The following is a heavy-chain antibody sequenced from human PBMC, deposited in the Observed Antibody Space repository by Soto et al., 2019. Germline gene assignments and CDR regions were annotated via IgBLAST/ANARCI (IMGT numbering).Heavy chain of an antibody. CDR2: SYYTGSS. J-gene: IGHJ4*02. CDR1: GGSISSGGYY. CDR3: ARDLRGYSRYDYLDY. V-gene: IGHV4-31*03. D-gene: IGHD5-12*01. Sequence: PSETLSLTCTVSGGSISSGGYYWSWIRQHPGKGLEWVGYSYYTGSSYYNPSLKSRVTISVDASKNQLSLRLASVTAADTAVYYGARDLRGYSRYDYLDYWGQGIPVTVSS.